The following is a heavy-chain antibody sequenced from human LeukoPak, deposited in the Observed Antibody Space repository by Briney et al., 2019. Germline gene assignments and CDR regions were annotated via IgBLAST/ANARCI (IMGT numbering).Heavy chain of an antibody. CDR1: GGSFSGYY. CDR3: ARVRRYYDSSGYHNYFDY. J-gene: IGHJ4*02. D-gene: IGHD3-22*01. CDR2: INHSGST. Sequence: SETLSLTCAVYGGSFSGYYWSWIRQPPGKGLEWIGEINHSGSTNYNPSLKSRVTISVDTSKNQFSLKLSSVTAADTAVYYCARVRRYYDSSGYHNYFDYWGQETLVTVSS. V-gene: IGHV4-34*01.